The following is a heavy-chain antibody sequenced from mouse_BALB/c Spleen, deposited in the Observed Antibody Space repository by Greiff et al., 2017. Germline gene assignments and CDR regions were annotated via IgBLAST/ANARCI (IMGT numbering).Heavy chain of an antibody. CDR1: GYSFTGYY. Sequence: EVKLMESGPELVKPGASVKISCKASGYSFTGYYMHWVKQSHVKSLEWIGRINPYNGATSYNQNFKDKASLTVDKSSSTAYMERHSLTSEDSAVYYCARDDYDEGYAMDYWGQGTSVTVSS. J-gene: IGHJ4*01. V-gene: IGHV1-31*01. D-gene: IGHD2-4*01. CDR3: ARDDYDEGYAMDY. CDR2: INPYNGAT.